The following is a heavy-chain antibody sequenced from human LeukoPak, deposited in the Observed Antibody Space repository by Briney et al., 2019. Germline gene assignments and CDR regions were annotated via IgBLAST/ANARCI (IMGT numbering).Heavy chain of an antibody. CDR1: GFTFSAYA. CDR3: AKDLPDRFRKFDY. D-gene: IGHD3-16*01. Sequence: SGGSLRLSCAASGFTFSAYAMNWVRQAPGKGLEWVSGLTGSGDSTYYADSVRGRFTISRDNFKNKLYLQMNSLTAEDTAIYYCAKDLPDRFRKFDYWGQGTLVTVSS. J-gene: IGHJ4*02. V-gene: IGHV3-23*01. CDR2: LTGSGDST.